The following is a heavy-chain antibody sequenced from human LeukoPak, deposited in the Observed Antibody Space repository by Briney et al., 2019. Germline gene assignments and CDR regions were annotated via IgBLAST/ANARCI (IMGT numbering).Heavy chain of an antibody. D-gene: IGHD2-2*01. CDR3: ARGCGSTSCQSDY. CDR2: IYSGGST. CDR1: GFTVSSNY. Sequence: GGSLRLSCAASGFTVSSNYMSWVRQAPGKGLEWVSVIYSGGSTYYADSVKGRFTISRDNSKNTLYLQMNSLRAEDTAVYYCARGCGSTSCQSDYWGQGTLVTVSS. V-gene: IGHV3-53*01. J-gene: IGHJ4*02.